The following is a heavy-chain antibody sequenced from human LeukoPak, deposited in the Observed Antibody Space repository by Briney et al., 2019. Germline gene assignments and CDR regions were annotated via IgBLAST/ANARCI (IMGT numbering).Heavy chain of an antibody. V-gene: IGHV3-43D*03. Sequence: PGKSLRLSCAASGFNFDDYAMHWVRQAPGKGLEWVSLISWDGGSTYYADSVKGRFTISRDNAKNSVYLQMNSLGAEDTAVYYCARVFGGSYHSYYYMDVWGKGTTVTVSS. D-gene: IGHD1-26*01. CDR3: ARVFGGSYHSYYYMDV. J-gene: IGHJ6*03. CDR1: GFNFDDYA. CDR2: ISWDGGST.